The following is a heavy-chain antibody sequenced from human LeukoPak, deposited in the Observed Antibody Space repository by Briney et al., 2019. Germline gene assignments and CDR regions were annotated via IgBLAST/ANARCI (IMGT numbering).Heavy chain of an antibody. CDR1: GFTFSSYA. D-gene: IGHD3-10*01. Sequence: GRSLRLSCAASGFTFSSYAMHWVRQVPGKGLEWVAVISYDGGNTYYADSVKGRFTISRDNSKNTLYLQLNSLRAEDTAVYYCARDSTYYYGSGSSGPHYFDYWGQGTLVTVSS. J-gene: IGHJ4*02. CDR2: ISYDGGNT. CDR3: ARDSTYYYGSGSSGPHYFDY. V-gene: IGHV3-30*01.